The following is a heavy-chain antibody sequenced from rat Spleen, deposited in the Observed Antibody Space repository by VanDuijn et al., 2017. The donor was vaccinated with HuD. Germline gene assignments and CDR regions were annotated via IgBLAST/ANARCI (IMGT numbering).Heavy chain of an antibody. CDR1: GFSLISYA. V-gene: IGHV2-13*01. CDR3: TRANSGFGVFDY. CDR2: IWGDGST. J-gene: IGHJ2*01. Sequence: QVQLKESGPGLVQPSQTLSLTCTVSGFSLISYAVNWVRQPPGKGLEWMGGIWGDGSTKYSSVLKSRLSISRDTSKSQVFLEMNGLQTEDTAMYFCTRANSGFGVFDYWGQGVMVTVSS. D-gene: IGHD4-4*01.